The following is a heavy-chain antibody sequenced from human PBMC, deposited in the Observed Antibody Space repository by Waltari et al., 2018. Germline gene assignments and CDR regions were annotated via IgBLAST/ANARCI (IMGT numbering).Heavy chain of an antibody. CDR1: GFPFLTYT. V-gene: IGHV3-21*06. CDR2: RSPASGSS. CDR3: ARFEGAPYYFDF. J-gene: IGHJ4*02. Sequence: EVQLVESGGGLVKPGGSLRLSCAASGFPFLTYTMNWVRQAPGKGLEWVASRSPASGSSYYADSVTGRFSISRDNARNFLFLQMNSLRAEDTAVYYCARFEGAPYYFDFWGQGTLVTVSS.